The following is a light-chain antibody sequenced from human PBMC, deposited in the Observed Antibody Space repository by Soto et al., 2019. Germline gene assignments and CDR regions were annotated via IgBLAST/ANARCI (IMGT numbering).Light chain of an antibody. CDR2: DVT. CDR3: SSHAAGSTLI. V-gene: IGLV2-14*03. Sequence: QSVLTQPASVSGSPGQSAAISCAGTSGDVGGYNEVSWYQQRPGKAPKLIIFDVTNRPSGVPDRFFGSKSGNTATLTISGLQADDEAYYYCSSHAAGSTLIFGGGTK. J-gene: IGLJ2*01. CDR1: SGDVGGYNE.